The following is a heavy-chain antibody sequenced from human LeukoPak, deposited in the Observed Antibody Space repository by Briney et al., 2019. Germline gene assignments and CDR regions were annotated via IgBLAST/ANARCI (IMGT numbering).Heavy chain of an antibody. J-gene: IGHJ4*02. Sequence: GGSLRLSCAASGFTFGGYWMSWVRQAPGKGLEWVANIKQDGSEKYYVDSVKGRFTISRDNAKNLLDLQMNSLRAEDTAVYYCAREEDGFGGYSAYTVHWGQGTLVTVSS. CDR3: AREEDGFGGYSAYTVH. CDR1: GFTFGGYW. CDR2: IKQDGSEK. V-gene: IGHV3-7*01. D-gene: IGHD5-12*01.